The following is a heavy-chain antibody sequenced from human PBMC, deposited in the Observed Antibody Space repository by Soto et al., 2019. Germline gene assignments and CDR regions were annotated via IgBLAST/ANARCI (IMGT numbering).Heavy chain of an antibody. D-gene: IGHD5-18*01. V-gene: IGHV1-69*12. Sequence: QVQLVQSGAEVKKPGSSVKVSCKASGGTFSSYAIGWVRQAPGQGLEWMGGIIPIFGTANYAQKFQGRVTITADESTSTAYMGLSSLRSEDTAVYYCARAVDTAMATDFDYWGQGTLVTVSS. CDR2: IIPIFGTA. J-gene: IGHJ4*02. CDR3: ARAVDTAMATDFDY. CDR1: GGTFSSYA.